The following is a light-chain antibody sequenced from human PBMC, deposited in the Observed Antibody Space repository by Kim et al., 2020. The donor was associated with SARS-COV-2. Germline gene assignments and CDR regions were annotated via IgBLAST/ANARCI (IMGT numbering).Light chain of an antibody. J-gene: IGKJ2*01. V-gene: IGKV3-15*01. CDR2: GAS. CDR3: EKYNIWPPYI. CDR1: QSVNSD. Sequence: EIVMTQSPATLSVSPGDRATLSCRASQSVNSDLAWYQQRPGQGPRLLIYGASTRAPGVPDRVSGSGSGTEFTLTISSLQSEDFAVYFCEKYNIWPPYIFGRGTKLE.